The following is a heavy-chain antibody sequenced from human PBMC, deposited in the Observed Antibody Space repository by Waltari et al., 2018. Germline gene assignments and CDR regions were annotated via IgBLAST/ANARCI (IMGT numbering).Heavy chain of an antibody. D-gene: IGHD3-3*01. CDR1: GFSFINYA. CDR2: IKQDGSEK. J-gene: IGHJ4*02. Sequence: EVQLVESGGGLVQPGGSLRLSCATSGFSFINYAMKWVRQAPGKGLEWVAYIKQDGSEKYYVDSVKGRFTISRDNAKNSLYLQMNSLRAEDTAVYYCAREALYDFWSGYPDYWGQGTLVTVSS. CDR3: AREALYDFWSGYPDY. V-gene: IGHV3-7*01.